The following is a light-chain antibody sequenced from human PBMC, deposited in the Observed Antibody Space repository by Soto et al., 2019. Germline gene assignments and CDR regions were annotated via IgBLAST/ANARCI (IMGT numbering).Light chain of an antibody. CDR2: GAS. CDR1: QSIRSN. CDR3: QQYHIWPPWT. V-gene: IGKV3-15*01. Sequence: EIVMTQSPDTLSVSPGEGATLSCRVSQSIRSNLAWYQQRPGQAPRLLMYGASTRADGIPARFTGSGSGTEFTRPISSLQSEDFAVYYCQQYHIWPPWTSGQGTKVE. J-gene: IGKJ1*01.